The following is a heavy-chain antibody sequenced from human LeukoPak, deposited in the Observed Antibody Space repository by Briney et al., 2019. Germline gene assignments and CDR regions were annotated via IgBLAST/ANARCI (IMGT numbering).Heavy chain of an antibody. D-gene: IGHD3-3*01. J-gene: IGHJ6*02. CDR3: ERDIPTHFTIFGVDYYYGMDV. CDR1: GLTFSSYG. Sequence: PGGSLRLSCAASGLTFSSYGMHWVRQAPGKGLEWVAVIWYDGSNKYYADSVKGRFTISRDNSKNTLYLQMNSLRAEDTAVYYCERDIPTHFTIFGVDYYYGMDVWGQGTTVTVSS. CDR2: IWYDGSNK. V-gene: IGHV3-33*01.